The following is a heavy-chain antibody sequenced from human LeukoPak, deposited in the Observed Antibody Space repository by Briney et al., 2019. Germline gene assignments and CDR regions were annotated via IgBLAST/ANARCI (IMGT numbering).Heavy chain of an antibody. Sequence: GGSLRLPCAASGFTFSSYSMNWVRQAPGKGLEWVSSISSSSSYIYYADSVKGRFTISRDNAKNSLYLQMNSLRAEDTAVYYCARDTGGPNWFDPWGQGTLVTVSS. D-gene: IGHD2-8*02. CDR1: GFTFSSYS. CDR2: ISSSSSYI. J-gene: IGHJ5*02. V-gene: IGHV3-21*01. CDR3: ARDTGGPNWFDP.